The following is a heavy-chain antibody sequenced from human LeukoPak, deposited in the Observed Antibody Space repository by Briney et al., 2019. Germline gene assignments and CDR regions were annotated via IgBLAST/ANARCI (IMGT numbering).Heavy chain of an antibody. V-gene: IGHV1-69*13. CDR2: IIPIFGTA. D-gene: IGHD3-22*01. CDR1: GGTFSSYA. J-gene: IGHJ4*02. Sequence: ASVKVSCKASGGTFSSYAISWVRQAPGQGLERMGGIIPIFGTANYAQKFQGRVTITADESTSTAYMELSSLRSEDTAVYYCARPDRGYYDSSGYGPFDYWGQGTLVTVSS. CDR3: ARPDRGYYDSSGYGPFDY.